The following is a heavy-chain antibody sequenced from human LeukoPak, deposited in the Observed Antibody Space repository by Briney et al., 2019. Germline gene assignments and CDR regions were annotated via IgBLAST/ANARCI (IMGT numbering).Heavy chain of an antibody. D-gene: IGHD4-17*01. Sequence: SETLSLTCAVHGGSFSVSYYWTWIRRPPGRGLEWVGEINHSRYTNYNPSLQIRLSMSIDTSTNLFSLRLHSVTAADTAVYYCARVDYRDSSRDRIDHWGQGTLVTVSS. CDR2: INHSRYT. V-gene: IGHV4-34*01. J-gene: IGHJ4*02. CDR1: GGSFSVSYY. CDR3: ARVDYRDSSRDRIDH.